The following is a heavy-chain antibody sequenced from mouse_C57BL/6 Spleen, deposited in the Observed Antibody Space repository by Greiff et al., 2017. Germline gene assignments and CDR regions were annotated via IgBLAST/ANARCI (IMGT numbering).Heavy chain of an antibody. CDR2: IDPETCGT. V-gene: IGHV1-15*01. J-gene: IGHJ3*01. D-gene: IGHD2-4*01. CDR3: TRYDYDGAWFAY. CDR1: GYTFTDYE. Sequence: QVQLQQSGAELVRPGASVTLSCKASGYTFTDYEMHWVKQTPVHGLEWIGAIDPETCGTAYNQKFKGKAILTADKSSSTAYMALRSLSSEDSAVYYCTRYDYDGAWFAYWGQGTLVTVSA.